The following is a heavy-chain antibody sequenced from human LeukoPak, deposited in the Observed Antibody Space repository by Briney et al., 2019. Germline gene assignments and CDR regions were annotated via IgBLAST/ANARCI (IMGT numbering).Heavy chain of an antibody. J-gene: IGHJ4*02. CDR3: ARGGSGSNSFDY. Sequence: GASVKVSCKASGYTFTGYYIHRVRQAPGQGLEWMGWINPNSGGTNYAQKFQGRVTMTSDTSISTAYMELSRLRSDDTAVYYCARGGSGSNSFDYWGQGTLVTVSS. CDR2: INPNSGGT. D-gene: IGHD6-19*01. V-gene: IGHV1-2*02. CDR1: GYTFTGYY.